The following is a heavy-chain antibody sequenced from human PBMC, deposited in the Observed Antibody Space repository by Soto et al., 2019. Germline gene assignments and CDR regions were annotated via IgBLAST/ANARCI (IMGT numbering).Heavy chain of an antibody. CDR3: VRENYYYGMDV. CDR2: INSGGST. CDR1: GFTVSVNL. V-gene: IGHV3-66*01. J-gene: IGHJ6*02. Sequence: GGSLRLSCAASGFTVSVNLMNWVRQGSGKGLEWVSVINSGGSTDYADSVKGRFTISRDISRNTLYLQMNSLRAEDTAVYYCVRENYYYGMDVWGQGTTVTVSS.